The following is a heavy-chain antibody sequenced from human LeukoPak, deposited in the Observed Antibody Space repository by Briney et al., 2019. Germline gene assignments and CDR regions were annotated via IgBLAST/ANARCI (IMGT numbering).Heavy chain of an antibody. D-gene: IGHD3-3*01. J-gene: IGHJ6*04. Sequence: SVKVSCKASGGTFSDYALNWVRQAPGQGLEWMGVFIPILGTANSTQKFQDRVTITADISTNTVYMELSSLRSEDTAVYVGIPVFGVVLHQEPVWGKGTTVTVSS. CDR3: IPVFGVVLHQEPV. V-gene: IGHV1-69*10. CDR2: FIPILGTA. CDR1: GGTFSDYA.